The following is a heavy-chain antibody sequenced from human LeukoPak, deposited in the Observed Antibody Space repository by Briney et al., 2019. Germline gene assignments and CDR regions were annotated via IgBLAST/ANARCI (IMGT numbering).Heavy chain of an antibody. V-gene: IGHV3-7*01. CDR3: ARDRDDFWSGYQPGLPDY. D-gene: IGHD3-3*01. CDR2: IKQDGSEK. J-gene: IGHJ4*02. CDR1: GFTFSSYW. Sequence: PGGSLRLSCAASGFTFSSYWMSWVRQAPGKGLEWVANIKQDGSEKYYVDSVKGRFTISRDNAKNSLYLQLNSLRAEDTAVYYCARDRDDFWSGYQPGLPDYWGQGTLVTVSS.